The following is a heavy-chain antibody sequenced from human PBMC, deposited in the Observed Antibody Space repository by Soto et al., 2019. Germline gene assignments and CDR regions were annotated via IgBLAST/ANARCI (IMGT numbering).Heavy chain of an antibody. Sequence: QVQLQESGPGLVKPSETMSLTCTVSGGSINSYCWSWIRQPPGKGLEWIASIFDSGNANYNPSLKSRVTISVDTSKNQFSLKLTSVTAADTAVYYCARHRRTTVAKFYLDNWGQGALVTVSS. D-gene: IGHD4-4*01. CDR1: GGSINSYC. CDR3: ARHRRTTVAKFYLDN. CDR2: IFDSGNA. J-gene: IGHJ4*02. V-gene: IGHV4-59*08.